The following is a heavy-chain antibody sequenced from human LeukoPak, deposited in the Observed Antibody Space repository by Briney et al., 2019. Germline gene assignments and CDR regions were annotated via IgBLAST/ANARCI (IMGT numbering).Heavy chain of an antibody. CDR2: VSHSGST. V-gene: IGHV4-59*08. J-gene: IGHJ3*02. Sequence: SETLSLTCTVSGGSITSYYWSWIRQPPGKGREWIGYVSHSGSTNYNPSLKRRVTISADTSKNHFSLKLTYVTAAETAVYYCARPLDSSGYGALATWGQGTMVTVPP. D-gene: IGHD3-22*01. CDR1: GGSITSYY. CDR3: ARPLDSSGYGALAT.